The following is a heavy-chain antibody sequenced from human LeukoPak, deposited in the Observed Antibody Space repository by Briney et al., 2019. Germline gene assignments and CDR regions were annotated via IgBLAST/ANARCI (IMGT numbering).Heavy chain of an antibody. CDR3: AREDYDFWSGYYTDYYYYMDV. J-gene: IGHJ6*03. V-gene: IGHV4-4*07. Sequence: SETLSLTCTVSGGSISSYYWSWIRQPAGKGLEWIGRIYTSGSTNYNPSLKSRVTISVDTSKNQFSLKLSSVTAADTAVYYCAREDYDFWSGYYTDYYYYMDVWGKGTTVTVSS. CDR2: IYTSGST. D-gene: IGHD3-3*01. CDR1: GGSISSYY.